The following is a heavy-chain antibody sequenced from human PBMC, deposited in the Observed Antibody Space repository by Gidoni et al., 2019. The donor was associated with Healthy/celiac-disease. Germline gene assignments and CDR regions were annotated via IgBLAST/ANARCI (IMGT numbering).Heavy chain of an antibody. Sequence: QVQLQQWGAGLLKPSETLSLTCAVYGGSFSGSYWSWIRQPPGKGLEWIGEINHSGSTNYNPSLKSRVTISVDTSKNQFSLKLSSVTAADTAVYYCARVRRGNAYYYDSSGAFDIWGQGTMVTVSS. CDR3: ARVRRGNAYYYDSSGAFDI. J-gene: IGHJ3*02. V-gene: IGHV4-34*01. CDR1: GGSFSGSY. D-gene: IGHD3-22*01. CDR2: INHSGST.